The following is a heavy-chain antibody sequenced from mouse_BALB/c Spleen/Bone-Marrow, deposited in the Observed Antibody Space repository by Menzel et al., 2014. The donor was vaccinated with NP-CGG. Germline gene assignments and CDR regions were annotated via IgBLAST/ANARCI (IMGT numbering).Heavy chain of an antibody. CDR2: ISTYSGNT. D-gene: IGHD1-1*01. Sequence: QVQLQQSGPELVRPGVSVKLSCKGSGYTFTAYAMHWVKQSHAKSLEWIGLISTYSGNTHYNQNFTGKATMTVDKSSSTAYMELARLTSEDSAIYYCARNFYGSSYFDYWGQGTTLTVSS. CDR1: GYTFTAYA. CDR3: ARNFYGSSYFDY. V-gene: IGHV1-67*01. J-gene: IGHJ2*01.